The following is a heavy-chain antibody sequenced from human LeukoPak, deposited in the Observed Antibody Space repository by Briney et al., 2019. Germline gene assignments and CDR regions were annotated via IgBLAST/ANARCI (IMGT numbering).Heavy chain of an antibody. Sequence: SETLSLTCTVSGGSISSYYWSWIRQPPGKGLEWIGYIYYSGSTHYNPSLKSRAAISVDTSKNHFSLKLSSVTAADTAVYYCARVLAVAGTPFDYWGQETLVTVSS. V-gene: IGHV4-59*01. CDR1: GGSISSYY. D-gene: IGHD6-19*01. CDR2: IYYSGST. CDR3: ARVLAVAGTPFDY. J-gene: IGHJ4*02.